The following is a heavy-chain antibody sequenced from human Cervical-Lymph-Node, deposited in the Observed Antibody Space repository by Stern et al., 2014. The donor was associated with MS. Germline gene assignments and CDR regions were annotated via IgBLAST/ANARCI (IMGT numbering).Heavy chain of an antibody. D-gene: IGHD2-15*01. V-gene: IGHV1-69*01. CDR2: IIPIFGTA. CDR1: GGTFSSYA. J-gene: IGHJ4*02. CDR3: AREGPGPYVGGGFDY. Sequence: PLVESGAEVKKPGSSAKVSCKASGGTFSSYAISWVRQAPGQGLEWMGGIIPIFGTANYAQKFQGRVTITADESTSTAYMELSSLRSEDTAVYYCAREGPGPYVGGGFDYWGQGTLVTVSS.